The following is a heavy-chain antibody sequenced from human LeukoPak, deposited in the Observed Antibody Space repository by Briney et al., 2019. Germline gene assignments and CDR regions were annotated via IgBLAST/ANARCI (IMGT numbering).Heavy chain of an antibody. CDR3: ARDRGGATDFDY. V-gene: IGHV3-21*01. Sequence: GGSLRLSCAASGFSFSTYSMDWVRQAPGKGLEWVSYISSSNNYIYYADSVKGRFTISRDNAKNSLYLQMNSLRADDTAVYYCARDRGGATDFDYWGQGTLVTVSS. J-gene: IGHJ4*02. CDR1: GFSFSTYS. D-gene: IGHD1-26*01. CDR2: ISSSNNYI.